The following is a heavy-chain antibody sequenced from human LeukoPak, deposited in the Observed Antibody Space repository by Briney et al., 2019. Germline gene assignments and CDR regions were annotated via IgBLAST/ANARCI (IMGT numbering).Heavy chain of an antibody. D-gene: IGHD5-12*01. CDR3: STWLL. CDR1: GFTFTNTW. J-gene: IGHJ4*02. V-gene: IGHV3-15*01. CDR2: IKSKTDGGTT. Sequence: PGGSLRLSRAASGFTFTNTWMTWVRQAPGKGLEWVGRIKSKTDGGTTDYAAPVKGRFTISRDDSKNTVYLQMNNLKIEDTALYYCSTWLLWGQGTLVTVSS.